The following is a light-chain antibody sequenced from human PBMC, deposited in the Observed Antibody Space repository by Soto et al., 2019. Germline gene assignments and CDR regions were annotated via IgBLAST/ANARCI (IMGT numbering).Light chain of an antibody. Sequence: QSALTQPPPASGSAGQSVTISCTGTSTDVGGYNYVSWYQQHPGKAPKLMIYEVSKRPSGVPDRFSGSKSGNTASLTVSGLQAEDEADYYCSSYAGNNIHYVFGTGTKLTVL. J-gene: IGLJ1*01. CDR3: SSYAGNNIHYV. CDR1: STDVGGYNY. CDR2: EVS. V-gene: IGLV2-8*01.